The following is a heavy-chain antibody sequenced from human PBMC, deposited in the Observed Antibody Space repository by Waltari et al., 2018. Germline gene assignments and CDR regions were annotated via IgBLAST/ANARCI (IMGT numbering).Heavy chain of an antibody. CDR3: ARVCCSGSYHGI. J-gene: IGHJ4*02. V-gene: IGHV1-46*01. D-gene: IGHD3-10*02. CDR1: GYTFTNYY. CDR2: INPAGGRT. Sequence: QVQLVQSGAEVKKPGASVKVSCKTSGYTFTNYYVHWVRQAPGQGVEWMAIINPAGGRTQYAPKFQGRVTVTSDTSTTTVYLDVTSLTSDDTAVYYCARVCCSGSYHGIWGQGTLVTVS.